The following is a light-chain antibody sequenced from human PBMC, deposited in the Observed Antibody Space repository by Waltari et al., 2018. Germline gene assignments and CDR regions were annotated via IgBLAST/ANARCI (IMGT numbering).Light chain of an antibody. Sequence: SYDLTQPPSVSVSPGQTARITCSGDALPRLYAYWYQQKPGQAPMVLIYKDTARPSGIPERFSGSTSGTTVTLTVSGVQAEDEADYYCQSADTNFADHVVFGGGTQLIVL. CDR1: ALPRLY. V-gene: IGLV3-25*03. CDR2: KDT. J-gene: IGLJ2*01. CDR3: QSADTNFADHVV.